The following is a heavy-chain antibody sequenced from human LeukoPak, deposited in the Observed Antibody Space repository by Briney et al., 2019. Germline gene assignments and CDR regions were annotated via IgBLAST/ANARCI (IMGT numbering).Heavy chain of an antibody. J-gene: IGHJ5*02. Sequence: ASVKVSCKASGYTFTSYYMHWVRQAPGQGLEWMGIINPSGGSTSYAQKFQGRVTMTRDMSTSTVYMELSSLRSEDTAVYYCARARTGGDYGSGNWFDPWGQGTLVTVSS. CDR1: GYTFTSYY. CDR3: ARARTGGDYGSGNWFDP. V-gene: IGHV1-46*01. CDR2: INPSGGST. D-gene: IGHD4-17*01.